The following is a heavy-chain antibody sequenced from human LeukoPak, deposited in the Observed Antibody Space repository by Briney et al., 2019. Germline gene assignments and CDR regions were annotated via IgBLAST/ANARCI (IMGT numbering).Heavy chain of an antibody. Sequence: ASVKVSCKTSGYTFSNFGINWVRQAPGQGLEWMGWISGNNDNPNYGQKFQGRFTVTTDSSTSTAYMELRNLRFDDTAVYYCARDGNSTDDHWGQGTLVTVSS. CDR2: ISGNNDNP. CDR3: ARDGNSTDDH. CDR1: GYTFSNFG. V-gene: IGHV1-18*01. J-gene: IGHJ4*02. D-gene: IGHD2/OR15-2a*01.